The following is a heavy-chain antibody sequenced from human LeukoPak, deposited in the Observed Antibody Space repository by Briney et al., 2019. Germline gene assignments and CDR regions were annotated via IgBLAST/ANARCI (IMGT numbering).Heavy chain of an antibody. Sequence: SETLSLTCTVSGGSISDYYWSWIRQPPGKGLAWIGYISYSGSTNYNPSLKSRVTMLIDTSKNQFSLKLSSVTAADTAVYCCARGRYSAGDNWFDPWGQGTLVTVSS. CDR2: ISYSGST. CDR3: ARGRYSAGDNWFDP. CDR1: GGSISDYY. J-gene: IGHJ5*02. V-gene: IGHV4-59*01. D-gene: IGHD3-9*01.